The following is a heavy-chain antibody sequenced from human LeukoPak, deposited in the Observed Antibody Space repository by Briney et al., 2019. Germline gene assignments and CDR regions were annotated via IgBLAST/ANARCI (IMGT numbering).Heavy chain of an antibody. J-gene: IGHJ1*01. CDR1: GGSISSYY. Sequence: SETLSLTCTVSGGSISSYYWSWIRQPPGKGLEWIGYIYYSGSTNYNPSLKSRVTISVDTSKNQFSLKQSSVTAADTAVYYCARGPMAAPEYFQHWGQGTLVTVSS. D-gene: IGHD6-6*01. V-gene: IGHV4-59*01. CDR2: IYYSGST. CDR3: ARGPMAAPEYFQH.